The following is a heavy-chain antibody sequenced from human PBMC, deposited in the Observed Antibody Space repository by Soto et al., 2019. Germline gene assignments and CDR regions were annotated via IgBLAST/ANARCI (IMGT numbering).Heavy chain of an antibody. CDR1: GYTFTSYG. J-gene: IGHJ6*02. D-gene: IGHD4-17*01. CDR3: ARRVTDYGDYGFDYYYGMDV. V-gene: IGHV1-18*01. CDR2: ISAYNGNT. Sequence: WASVKVSCKASGYTFTSYGISWVRQAPGQGLEWMGWISAYNGNTNYAQKLQGRVTMTTDTSTSTAYMELRSLRSDDTAVYYCARRVTDYGDYGFDYYYGMDVWGQGTTVTVSS.